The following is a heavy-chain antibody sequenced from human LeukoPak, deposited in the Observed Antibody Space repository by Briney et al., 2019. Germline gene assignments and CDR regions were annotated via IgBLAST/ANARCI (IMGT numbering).Heavy chain of an antibody. Sequence: SETLSLTCTVSGGSISSSSYYWGWIRQPPGKGLEWIGSIYYSGSTYYNPSLKSRVTISVDTSKNQFSLKLSSVTAADTAVYYCARGLSSHPNWFDPWGQGTLVTVSS. CDR1: GGSISSSSYY. CDR2: IYYSGST. J-gene: IGHJ5*02. D-gene: IGHD6-19*01. V-gene: IGHV4-39*07. CDR3: ARGLSSHPNWFDP.